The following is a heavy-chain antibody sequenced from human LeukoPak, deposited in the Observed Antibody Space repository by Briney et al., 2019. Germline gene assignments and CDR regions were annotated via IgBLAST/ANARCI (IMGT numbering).Heavy chain of an antibody. D-gene: IGHD5-18*01. CDR3: ARPRIQRAYMDV. V-gene: IGHV3-7*01. Sequence: GGSLRLSCAASGFTLSRYWMSWVRQAPGEGPEWVANIKQDESEKDYADSVRGRFTISRDNAKNSLFLQMNSLRAEDTAVYYCARPRIQRAYMDVWGKGTTVTVSS. CDR2: IKQDESEK. CDR1: GFTLSRYW. J-gene: IGHJ6*03.